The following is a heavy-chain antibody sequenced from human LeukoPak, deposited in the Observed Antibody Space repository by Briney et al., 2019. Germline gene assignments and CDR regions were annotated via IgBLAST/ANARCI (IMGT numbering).Heavy chain of an antibody. CDR3: AKGQAGTTPGYYYYYMDV. D-gene: IGHD1-1*01. CDR2: IRYDGSNK. Sequence: GGSLRLSCAASGFTFSSYGMHWVRQAPGKGLEWVAFIRYDGSNKYYADSVKGRFTISRDNSKNTLYLQMNSLRAEDTAVYYCAKGQAGTTPGYYYYYMDVWGKGTTVTVSS. J-gene: IGHJ6*03. CDR1: GFTFSSYG. V-gene: IGHV3-30*02.